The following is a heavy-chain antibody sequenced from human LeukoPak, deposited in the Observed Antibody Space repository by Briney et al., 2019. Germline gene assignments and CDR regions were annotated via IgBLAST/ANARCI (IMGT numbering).Heavy chain of an antibody. Sequence: PSETLSLTCTVSGDSISSYYWSWIRQPAGKGLEWVGRIYTSGITNYNPSLKSRVTISVDTSKNQFSLKLSSVTAADTAVYYCARGWVYYGSGSYTFDYWGQGTLVTVSS. V-gene: IGHV4-4*07. CDR2: IYTSGIT. J-gene: IGHJ4*02. CDR1: GDSISSYY. CDR3: ARGWVYYGSGSYTFDY. D-gene: IGHD3-10*01.